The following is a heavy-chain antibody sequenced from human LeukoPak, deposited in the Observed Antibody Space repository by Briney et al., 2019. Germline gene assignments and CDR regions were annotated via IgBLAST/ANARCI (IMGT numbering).Heavy chain of an antibody. CDR3: ATETIGRHYDY. D-gene: IGHD1-14*01. Sequence: PGGSLRLSCAASGFTFSSCGFNWVRQTPGKGLEWVSSIGPTGTDRYYADSVRGRFTISRDNAKNSMYLQMDSLRDEDTAVYYCATETIGRHYDYWGQGTLLTVSS. CDR1: GFTFSSCG. CDR2: IGPTGTDR. J-gene: IGHJ4*02. V-gene: IGHV3-21*01.